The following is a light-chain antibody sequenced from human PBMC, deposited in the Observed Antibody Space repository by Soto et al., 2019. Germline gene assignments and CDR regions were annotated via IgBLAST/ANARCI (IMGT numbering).Light chain of an antibody. V-gene: IGKV3-20*01. CDR1: QSVSNNY. Sequence: EIVLTQSPCTLSLSPGERATISCRASQSVSNNYVAWYQQKSGQAHRLLIYGACSRGNGIPDRFSGSGSGTDFTLTISRLEPEDSAVYYCQQYGSSWTFGRGTKVDIK. CDR2: GAC. J-gene: IGKJ1*01. CDR3: QQYGSSWT.